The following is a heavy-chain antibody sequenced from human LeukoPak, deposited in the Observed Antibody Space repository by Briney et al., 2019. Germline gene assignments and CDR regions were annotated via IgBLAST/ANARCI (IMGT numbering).Heavy chain of an antibody. D-gene: IGHD3-3*01. CDR3: ATGGPTYYDFWSGNWFDP. V-gene: IGHV4-38-2*01. Sequence: SETLSLTCAVSGYSISSGYYWGWIRQPPGKGLEWIGSIHHSGSTYYNPSLKSRVTISVDTSKNQFSLKLSSVTTADTAVYYCATGGPTYYDFWSGNWFDPWGQGTLVTVSS. CDR2: IHHSGST. J-gene: IGHJ5*02. CDR1: GYSISSGYY.